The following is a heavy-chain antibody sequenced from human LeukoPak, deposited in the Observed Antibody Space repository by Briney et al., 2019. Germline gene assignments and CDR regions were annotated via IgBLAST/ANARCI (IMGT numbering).Heavy chain of an antibody. CDR2: IRSDGSNK. D-gene: IGHD3-9*01. Sequence: GGSLRLSCAASGFTFSSYGMHWVRQAPGKGLEWVAFIRSDGSNKYYADSVKGRFTISRDNSESTLYLQMNSLRTEDTAVYYCAKGPYYNLLTGYPTRYPIDYWGQGTLVTVSS. CDR3: AKGPYYNLLTGYPTRYPIDY. J-gene: IGHJ4*02. V-gene: IGHV3-30*02. CDR1: GFTFSSYG.